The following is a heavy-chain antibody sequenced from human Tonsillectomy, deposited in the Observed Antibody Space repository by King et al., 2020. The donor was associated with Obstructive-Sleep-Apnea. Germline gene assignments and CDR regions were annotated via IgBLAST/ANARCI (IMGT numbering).Heavy chain of an antibody. CDR2: MYYSGNT. J-gene: IGHJ4*02. CDR3: ARHRGVEDYGGYGDYFDY. D-gene: IGHD5-12*01. Sequence: QLQESGPGLVKPSETLSLTCTVSGDSISNYYWSWIRQPPGKGLDWIGYMYYSGNTNYNPSLKSRVTISADTSKIQFSLRLNSVSAADTAVYYCARHRGVEDYGGYGDYFDYWGQGTLVTVSS. CDR1: GDSISNYY. V-gene: IGHV4-59*08.